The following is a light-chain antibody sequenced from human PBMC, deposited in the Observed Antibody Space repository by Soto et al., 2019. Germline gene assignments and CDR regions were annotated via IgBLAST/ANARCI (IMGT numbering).Light chain of an antibody. J-gene: IGKJ1*01. Sequence: EIVLTQSPGTLSLSPGERATLSCRASQSVTNFLAWYQQKPGQSPSLLIYNASHRATGIPAMFSGSGSGTDFTLTISSLEPEDFAVYYCQQRYRWPETFGQGTKVEIK. CDR3: QQRYRWPET. V-gene: IGKV3-11*01. CDR1: QSVTNF. CDR2: NAS.